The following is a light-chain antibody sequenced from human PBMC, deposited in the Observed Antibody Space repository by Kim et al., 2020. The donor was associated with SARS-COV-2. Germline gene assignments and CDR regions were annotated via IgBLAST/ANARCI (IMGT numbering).Light chain of an antibody. V-gene: IGLV3-21*04. J-gene: IGLJ1*01. CDR3: QVFDRSSDPLYV. Sequence: SYELTQPPSVAVAPGKTAKITCGGNNFGSKSVHWYQQKPGQAPLVVIYYDDNRPSGIPERFSGSNSGDTATLTISRVEAGDEADYFCQVFDRSSDPLYVFGSGTKVTVL. CDR1: NFGSKS. CDR2: YDD.